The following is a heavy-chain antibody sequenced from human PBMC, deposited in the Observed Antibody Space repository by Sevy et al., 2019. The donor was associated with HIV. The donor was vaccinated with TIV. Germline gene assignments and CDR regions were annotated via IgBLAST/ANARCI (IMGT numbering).Heavy chain of an antibody. CDR1: GFTFSDYG. V-gene: IGHV3-33*01. Sequence: GGSLRLSCAASGFTFSDYGMHWVRQAPGKGLEWVAVIWSDGSNKYYGDSVKGRFTISRDSSKNTLFLQMNGLGVDDTAVYYCAREERSGTTTSFDYWGQGALVTVSS. CDR3: AREERSGTTTSFDY. D-gene: IGHD1-7*01. J-gene: IGHJ4*02. CDR2: IWSDGSNK.